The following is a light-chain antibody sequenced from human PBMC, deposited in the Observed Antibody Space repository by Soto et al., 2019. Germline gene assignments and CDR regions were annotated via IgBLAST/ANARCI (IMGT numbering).Light chain of an antibody. Sequence: QSVLTQPPSASGTPGQRVTISCSGSSSNIGSNTVNWDQQLPGTAPKLLIYNNNQRPSGVPERFSGSKSGTSASLAISGLQSEDEADYYCAAWDDSLNGLVFGTGTKLTVL. CDR1: SSNIGSNT. V-gene: IGLV1-44*01. CDR2: NNN. J-gene: IGLJ1*01. CDR3: AAWDDSLNGLV.